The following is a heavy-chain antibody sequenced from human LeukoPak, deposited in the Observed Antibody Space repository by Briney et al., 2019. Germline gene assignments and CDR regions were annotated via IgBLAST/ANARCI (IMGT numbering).Heavy chain of an antibody. CDR1: GGSISSYY. CDR2: IYYSGST. D-gene: IGHD6-19*01. J-gene: IGHJ4*02. CDR3: ARGRAWYMDY. Sequence: PSETLSLTGTVSGGSISSYYWSWIRQPPGKGLEWIGYIYYSGSTNYNPSLKSRVTISVDTSKNQFSLKLSSVTAADTAVYYCARGRAWYMDYWGQGTLVTVSS. V-gene: IGHV4-59*01.